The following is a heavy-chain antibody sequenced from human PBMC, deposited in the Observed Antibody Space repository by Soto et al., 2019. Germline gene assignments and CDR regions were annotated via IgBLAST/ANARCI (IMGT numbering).Heavy chain of an antibody. J-gene: IGHJ6*02. V-gene: IGHV4-39*01. CDR1: GGSISSSSYY. Sequence: SETLSLTCTVSGGSISSSSYYWGWIRQPPGKGLEWIGSIYYSGSTYYNPSLKSRVTISVDTSKNQFSLKLSSVTAADTAVYYFSRGTGRRGYGIAFWGQATTVTRSS. CDR2: IYYSGST. CDR3: SRGTGRRGYGIAF. D-gene: IGHD3-10*01.